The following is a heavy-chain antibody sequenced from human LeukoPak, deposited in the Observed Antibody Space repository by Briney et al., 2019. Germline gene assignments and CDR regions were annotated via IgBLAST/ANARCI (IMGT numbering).Heavy chain of an antibody. J-gene: IGHJ4*02. Sequence: GGSPRLSCAASGFTFSNAWMSWVRQAPGKGLEWVGRIKSKTDGGTTDYAAPVKGRFAISRDDSKNTLYLQMNSLKTGDTAVYYCTTLFIAAAGTIYWGQGTLVTVSS. CDR1: GFTFSNAW. CDR3: TTLFIAAAGTIY. D-gene: IGHD6-13*01. CDR2: IKSKTDGGTT. V-gene: IGHV3-15*01.